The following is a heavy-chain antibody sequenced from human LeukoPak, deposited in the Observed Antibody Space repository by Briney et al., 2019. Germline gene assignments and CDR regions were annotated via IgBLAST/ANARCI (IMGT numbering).Heavy chain of an antibody. Sequence: SGPTLVNPTQTLTLTCTFSGFSLSTSGVGVGWIRQPPGKALEWLALIYWDDDKRYSPSLKSRLTITKDTSKNQVVLTMTNMDPVDTATYYCAHRRSTMVRGVTVFDYWGQGTLVTVSS. D-gene: IGHD3-10*01. V-gene: IGHV2-5*02. CDR3: AHRRSTMVRGVTVFDY. CDR1: GFSLSTSGVG. CDR2: IYWDDDK. J-gene: IGHJ4*02.